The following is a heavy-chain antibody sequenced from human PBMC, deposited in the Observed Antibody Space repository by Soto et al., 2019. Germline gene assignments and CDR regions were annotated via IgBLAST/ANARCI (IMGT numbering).Heavy chain of an antibody. CDR1: GFSLSTDGVG. J-gene: IGHJ3*01. CDR2: IYCDDDQ. D-gene: IGHD2-2*01. Sequence: QITLKESGPTLVKPTQTLTLTCTFSGFSLSTDGVGVGWIRQPPGKALEWLALIYCDDDQRYSPSLKTRRTITTDTSKNQVVLTMTNMDPVDTATYYCAHAYGGTSWPNDAFDVWGQGTVVTVSS. V-gene: IGHV2-5*02. CDR3: AHAYGGTSWPNDAFDV.